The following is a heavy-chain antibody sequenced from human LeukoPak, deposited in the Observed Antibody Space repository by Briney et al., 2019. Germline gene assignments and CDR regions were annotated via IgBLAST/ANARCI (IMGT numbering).Heavy chain of an antibody. J-gene: IGHJ6*02. D-gene: IGHD2-15*01. V-gene: IGHV3-53*01. Sequence: PGGSLRLSCAASGFIFSANYMSWVRQTPGKGLEWVSIFYSGGATFYVDSVKGRFTISRDNSKNMLYLQMNSLRAEDTAVYYCARGRGLDVWGQGTTVTVSS. CDR1: GFIFSANY. CDR3: ARGRGLDV. CDR2: FYSGGAT.